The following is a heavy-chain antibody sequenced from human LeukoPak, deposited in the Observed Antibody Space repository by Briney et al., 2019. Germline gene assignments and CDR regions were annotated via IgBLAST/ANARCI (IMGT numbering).Heavy chain of an antibody. Sequence: SETLSLTCAVYGGSFSGYYWSWIRQPPGKGLEWIGEINHSGSTNYNPSLKSRVTISVDTSKNQFSLKLSSVTAADTAVYYCACLSGGNGGYWGQGTLVTVSS. J-gene: IGHJ4*02. D-gene: IGHD4-23*01. CDR3: ACLSGGNGGY. CDR1: GGSFSGYY. V-gene: IGHV4-34*01. CDR2: INHSGST.